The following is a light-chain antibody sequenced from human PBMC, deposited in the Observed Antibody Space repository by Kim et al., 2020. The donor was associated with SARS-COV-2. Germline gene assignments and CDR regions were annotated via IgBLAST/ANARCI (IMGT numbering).Light chain of an antibody. CDR2: GAS. CDR3: QQYNNWPPELT. Sequence: PGERANLSCRASQSVSSNLAWYQQKPGQAPRLLIYGASTRATGIPARFSGSGSGTEFTLTISSLQSEDFAVYYCQQYNNWPPELTFGGGTKVDIK. J-gene: IGKJ4*01. V-gene: IGKV3-15*01. CDR1: QSVSSN.